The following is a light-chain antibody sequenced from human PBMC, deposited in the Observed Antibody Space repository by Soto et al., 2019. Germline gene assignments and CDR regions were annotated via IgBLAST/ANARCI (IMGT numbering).Light chain of an antibody. CDR3: GTWDSSLSAVV. J-gene: IGLJ2*01. V-gene: IGLV1-51*01. CDR2: VNN. CDR1: SSNIGNNY. Sequence: QSVLTQPPSVSAAPGQKVTISCSGSSSNIGNNYVSWYQQHPGTAPKLLIYVNNKRPSGILDRLSGSKSGTSATLGITGVQTGDEADYYCGTWDSSLSAVVFGGGTKLTVL.